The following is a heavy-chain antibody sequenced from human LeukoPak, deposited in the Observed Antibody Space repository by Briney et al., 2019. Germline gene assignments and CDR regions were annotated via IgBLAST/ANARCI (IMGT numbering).Heavy chain of an antibody. Sequence: PGGSLRLSCAASGFTFSSYWMSWVRQAPGKGLGWVANMKQDGSEKNYVDSVKGRFTISRDNAKNSLYLQMNSLRAEDTAVYYCARYGVAPGAYYYYYMDVWGKGTTVTVFS. D-gene: IGHD2-2*01. CDR3: ARYGVAPGAYYYYYMDV. CDR1: GFTFSSYW. J-gene: IGHJ6*03. CDR2: MKQDGSEK. V-gene: IGHV3-7*01.